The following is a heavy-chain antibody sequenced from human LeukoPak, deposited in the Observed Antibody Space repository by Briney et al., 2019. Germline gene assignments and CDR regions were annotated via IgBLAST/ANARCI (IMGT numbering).Heavy chain of an antibody. V-gene: IGHV3-23*01. Sequence: TGGSLRLSCAASGFTFSSYSMNWVRQAPGKGLEWVSAISGSGGNTYYADSVKGRFTISRDNSKNTLYLQMNSLRAEDAAVYYCANEYSKGDIWGQGTMVTVSS. CDR1: GFTFSSYS. D-gene: IGHD4-11*01. J-gene: IGHJ3*02. CDR2: ISGSGGNT. CDR3: ANEYSKGDI.